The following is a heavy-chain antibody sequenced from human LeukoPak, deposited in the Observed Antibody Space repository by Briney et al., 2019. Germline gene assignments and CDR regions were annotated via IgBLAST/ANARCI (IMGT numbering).Heavy chain of an antibody. D-gene: IGHD6-19*01. Sequence: GGSLRLSCAASGSTFANFWMHWVRQAPGKGLVWVSRISPDGSSTTYADSVKGRFTVSRDNAKNTLYLQMDSLRAEDTAVYHCARLTVTGTNYWGQGTLVTVSS. CDR1: GSTFANFW. CDR3: ARLTVTGTNY. V-gene: IGHV3-74*01. CDR2: ISPDGSST. J-gene: IGHJ4*02.